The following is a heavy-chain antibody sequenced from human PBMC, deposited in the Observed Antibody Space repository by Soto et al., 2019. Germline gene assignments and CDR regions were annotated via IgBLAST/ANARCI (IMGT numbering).Heavy chain of an antibody. J-gene: IGHJ4*02. Sequence: QVQLVQSGAEVKKPGSSVKVSCKASGDTFSSYAINWVRQAPGQGLEWMGGIIPIFGTANYAQKFQGRVTITADDSTSTAYMELSSLRSEDTAVYYCARLDYGGNSRNFDYWGQGTLVTVSS. CDR2: IIPIFGTA. CDR1: GDTFSSYA. V-gene: IGHV1-69*12. CDR3: ARLDYGGNSRNFDY. D-gene: IGHD4-17*01.